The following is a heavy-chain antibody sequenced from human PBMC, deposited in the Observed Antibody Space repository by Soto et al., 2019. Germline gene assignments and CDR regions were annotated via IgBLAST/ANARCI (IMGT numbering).Heavy chain of an antibody. CDR1: GGSISSYY. CDR2: IYYSGST. J-gene: IGHJ5*02. D-gene: IGHD3-16*02. CDR3: ARCLYDYVWGSYRFNWFDP. V-gene: IGHV4-59*01. Sequence: SETLSLTCTVSGGSISSYYWSWIRQPPGKGLEWIGYIYYSGSTNYNPSLKSRVTISVDTSKNQFSLKLSSVTAADTAVYYCARCLYDYVWGSYRFNWFDPWGQGTLVTVSS.